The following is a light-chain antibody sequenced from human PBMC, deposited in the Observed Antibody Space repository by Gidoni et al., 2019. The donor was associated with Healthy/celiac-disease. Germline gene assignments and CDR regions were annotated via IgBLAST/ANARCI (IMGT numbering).Light chain of an antibody. V-gene: IGKV3-20*01. CDR2: GAS. CDR3: QQYGSSRGT. Sequence: EIVLTQYPGTLSLSPGERATLSCRASQSVSSSYLAWYQQKPGQAPRLLIYGASSRATGIPDRFSGSGSGTDFTLTISRLEPEDFAVYYCQQYGSSRGTFXQXTKVEIK. J-gene: IGKJ1*01. CDR1: QSVSSSY.